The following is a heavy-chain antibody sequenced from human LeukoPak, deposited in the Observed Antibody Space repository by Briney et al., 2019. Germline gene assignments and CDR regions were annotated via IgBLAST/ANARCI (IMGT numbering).Heavy chain of an antibody. CDR1: GFTFSDFA. CDR3: ARGFRSVTTWGYFDY. CDR2: IYSGGGT. V-gene: IGHV3-66*01. D-gene: IGHD4-17*01. J-gene: IGHJ4*02. Sequence: GGSLRLSCAASGFTFSDFAMHWLRQAPGKVLEWVSLIYSGGGTYYADSVKGRFTISRDNSRNTLSLQMNSLRVDDTAVYYCARGFRSVTTWGYFDYWGQGALVTVSS.